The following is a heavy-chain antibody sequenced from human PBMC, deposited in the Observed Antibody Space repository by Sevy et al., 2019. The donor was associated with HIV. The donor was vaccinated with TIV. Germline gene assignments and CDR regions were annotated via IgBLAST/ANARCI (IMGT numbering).Heavy chain of an antibody. V-gene: IGHV4-34*01. D-gene: IGHD6-19*01. CDR1: GGSFSGYY. CDR2: INHSGST. J-gene: IGHJ4*02. CDR3: ARGIVVAGGGLDY. Sequence: SETLSLTCAVYGGSFSGYYWSWIRQPPGKGLEWIGEINHSGSTNYNPSLKSRVTISVDTSKNQFSLKLSSVTAADTAVYYCARGIVVAGGGLDYWGQGTLVTVSS.